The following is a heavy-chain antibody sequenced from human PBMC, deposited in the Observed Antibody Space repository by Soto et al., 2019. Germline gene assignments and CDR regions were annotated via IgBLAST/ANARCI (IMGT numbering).Heavy chain of an antibody. CDR2: ISAYNGNT. CDR3: ARDQLYYYDSSGYYFSDY. J-gene: IGHJ4*02. Sequence: ASVKVSCKASGYTFTSYGISWVRQAPGQGLYWIGWISAYNGNTNYAQKLQGRVTMTTDTSTSTAYMELRSLRSDDTAVYYCARDQLYYYDSSGYYFSDYWGQGTLVTVSS. CDR1: GYTFTSYG. D-gene: IGHD3-22*01. V-gene: IGHV1-18*01.